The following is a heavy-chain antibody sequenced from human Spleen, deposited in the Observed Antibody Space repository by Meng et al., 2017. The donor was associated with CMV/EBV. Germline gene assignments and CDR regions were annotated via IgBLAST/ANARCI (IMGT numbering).Heavy chain of an antibody. CDR2: INPNSGGT. Sequence: ASVKVSCKASGYTFTGYYMHWVRQAPGQGLEWMGWINPNSGGTNYAQKFQGRVTMTRDTSISTAYMELSRLRSGDTAVYYCAREAGLGGYYKFDYFDYWGQGTLVTVSS. V-gene: IGHV1-2*02. CDR1: GYTFTGYY. D-gene: IGHD3-3*01. CDR3: AREAGLGGYYKFDYFDY. J-gene: IGHJ4*02.